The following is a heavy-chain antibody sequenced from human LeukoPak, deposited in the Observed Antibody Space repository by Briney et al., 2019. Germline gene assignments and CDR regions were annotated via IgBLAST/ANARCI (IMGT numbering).Heavy chain of an antibody. CDR3: ARDRGDWGFDF. V-gene: IGHV3-53*01. CDR2: FYSGGST. D-gene: IGHD3-10*01. J-gene: IGHJ4*02. CDR1: GFTVSSNY. Sequence: GGSLRLSCAASGFTVSSNYMSWVRQAPGKGLEWVSVFYSGGSTYYADPVKGRFTISRDNSQNTLYLQMNSLRAEDTAVYYCARDRGDWGFDFWGQGTLVTVSS.